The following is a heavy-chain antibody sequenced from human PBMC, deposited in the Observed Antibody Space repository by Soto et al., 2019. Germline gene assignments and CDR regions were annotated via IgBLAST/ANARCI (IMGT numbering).Heavy chain of an antibody. CDR3: ARQVGEFDY. D-gene: IGHD1-26*01. CDR2: ISSSSSTI. Sequence: EVQLVESGGGLVQPGGSLRLSCAASGFTFSSYSMNWVRQAPGKGLEWVSYISSSSSTIYYAEAVKGRFTISRDNAKSSLYLQINSLRDEDTGVYYCARQVGEFDYWGQGTLVTVSS. V-gene: IGHV3-48*02. J-gene: IGHJ4*02. CDR1: GFTFSSYS.